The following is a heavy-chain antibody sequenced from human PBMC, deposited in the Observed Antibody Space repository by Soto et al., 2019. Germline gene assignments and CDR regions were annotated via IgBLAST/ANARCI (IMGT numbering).Heavy chain of an antibody. CDR2: IGGGDGNT. V-gene: IGHV3-23*01. CDR3: AKARDYDYYYDMDV. D-gene: IGHD2-21*02. Sequence: GGSLRLSCAASEFTFSSYAMNWVRQAPGKGLEWVSSIGGGDGNTYYADSVKGRFTISRDNSKNTLYLRMKSLGAEDTAIYYCAKARDYDYYYDMDVWGQGTTVTVSS. J-gene: IGHJ6*02. CDR1: EFTFSSYA.